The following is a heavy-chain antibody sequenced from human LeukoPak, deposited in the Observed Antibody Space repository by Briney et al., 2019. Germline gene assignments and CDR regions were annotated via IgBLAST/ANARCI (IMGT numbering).Heavy chain of an antibody. J-gene: IGHJ4*02. CDR1: GFTFSSYG. D-gene: IGHD4-17*01. V-gene: IGHV3-33*06. CDR2: IWYDGSNK. CDR3: AKAALCGDYYFDY. Sequence: GGSLRLSCAASGFTFSSYGMHWVRQAPGKGLEWVAVIWYDGSNKYYADSVKGRFTISRDNSKNTLYLQMNSLRAEDTAVYYCAKAALCGDYYFDYWGQGTLVTVSS.